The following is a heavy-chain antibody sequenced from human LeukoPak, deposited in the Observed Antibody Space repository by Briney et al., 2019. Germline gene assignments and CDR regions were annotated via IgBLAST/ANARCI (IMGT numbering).Heavy chain of an antibody. Sequence: GGSLRLSCAASGFIFDDYGMSWVRQAPGKGLEWVSGINWNGGSTGYADSVKGRFTISRDNAKTSLYLQMNSLRAEDTALYYCARGDDDTAMVRGAFDIWGQGTMVTVRS. CDR1: GFIFDDYG. CDR3: ARGDDDTAMVRGAFDI. D-gene: IGHD5-18*01. J-gene: IGHJ3*02. V-gene: IGHV3-20*04. CDR2: INWNGGST.